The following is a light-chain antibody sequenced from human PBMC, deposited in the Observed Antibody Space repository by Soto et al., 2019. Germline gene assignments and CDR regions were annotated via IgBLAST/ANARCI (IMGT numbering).Light chain of an antibody. CDR2: DDN. CDR1: SSNIGSNT. Sequence: QSVLTQPPSASGTPGQRVTISCSGSSSNIGSNTVNWYKHLPGTAPKVLIYDDNKRPSGTPDRFSGSKSGTSATLGITGLQTGDEADYYCGTWDSSLTAVVFGGGTKLTVL. J-gene: IGLJ2*01. V-gene: IGLV1-51*01. CDR3: GTWDSSLTAVV.